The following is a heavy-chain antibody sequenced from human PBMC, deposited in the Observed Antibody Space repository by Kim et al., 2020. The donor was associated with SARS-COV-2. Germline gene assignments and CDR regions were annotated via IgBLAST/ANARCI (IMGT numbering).Heavy chain of an antibody. CDR3: ARRQLVRGNRYYGMDV. V-gene: IGHV6-1*01. Sequence: SVKSRITINPDTSKNQFSLQLNSVTPEDTAVYYCARRQLVRGNRYYGMDVWGQGTTVTVSS. J-gene: IGHJ6*02. D-gene: IGHD6-13*01.